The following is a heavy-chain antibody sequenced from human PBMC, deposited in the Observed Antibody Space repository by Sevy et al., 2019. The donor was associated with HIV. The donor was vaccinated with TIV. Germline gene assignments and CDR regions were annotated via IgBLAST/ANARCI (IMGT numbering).Heavy chain of an antibody. D-gene: IGHD5-18*01. V-gene: IGHV3-30-3*01. J-gene: IGHJ4*02. CDR2: ISYDGSNK. CDR1: GFTFSSYA. CDR3: YSYGYSPPYFDY. Sequence: GGSLRLSCAASGFTFSSYAMHWVRQAPGKGLEWVAVISYDGSNKYYADSVKGRFTISRDSSKNTLYLQMNSLRAEDTAVYYCYSYGYSPPYFDYWGQGTLVTVSS.